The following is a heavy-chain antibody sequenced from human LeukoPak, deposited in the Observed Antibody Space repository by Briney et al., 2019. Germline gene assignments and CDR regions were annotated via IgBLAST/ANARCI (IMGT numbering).Heavy chain of an antibody. V-gene: IGHV3-30*03. CDR2: ISYDGSNK. D-gene: IGHD2-2*01. CDR1: GFTFSSYG. J-gene: IGHJ6*02. CDR3: ARAMSKSYYGMDV. Sequence: GGSLRLSCAASGFTFSSYGMHWVRQAPGKGLEWVAVISYDGSNKYYADSVKGRFTISRDNSKNTLYLQMNSLRAEDTAVYYCARAMSKSYYGMDVWGQGTTVTVSS.